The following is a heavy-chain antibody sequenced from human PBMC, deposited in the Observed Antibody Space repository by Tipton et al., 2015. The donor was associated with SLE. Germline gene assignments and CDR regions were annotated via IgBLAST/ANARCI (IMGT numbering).Heavy chain of an antibody. J-gene: IGHJ1*01. CDR2: INHSGST. CDR3: TKRGDSWL. CDR1: GFTFSSYA. V-gene: IGHV4-34*08. Sequence: LRLSCAASGFTFSSYAMSWVRQAPGKGLEWIGEINHSGSTNYNPSLKSRVTISADTSRNQFSLRLTSVTAADTAVYYCTKRGDSWLWGQGTLVTVSS. D-gene: IGHD6-19*01.